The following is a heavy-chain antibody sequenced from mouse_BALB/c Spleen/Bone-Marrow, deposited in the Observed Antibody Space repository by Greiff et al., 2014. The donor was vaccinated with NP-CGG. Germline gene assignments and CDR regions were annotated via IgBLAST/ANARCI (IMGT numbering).Heavy chain of an antibody. Sequence: DVMPVESGGGLVKPGGSLKLSCAASGFTFSSYAMSWVRQTPEKRLEWVATISSGGSYTYYADSVKGRFTISRDTAKNTLYLQMSSLRSEDTAMYYCARQDYYGSSPHWYFDVWGAGTTVTVSS. V-gene: IGHV5-9-1*01. CDR3: ARQDYYGSSPHWYFDV. J-gene: IGHJ1*01. CDR1: GFTFSSYA. CDR2: ISSGGSYT. D-gene: IGHD1-1*01.